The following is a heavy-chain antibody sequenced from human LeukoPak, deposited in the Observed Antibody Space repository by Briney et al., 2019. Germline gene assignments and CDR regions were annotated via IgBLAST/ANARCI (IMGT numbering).Heavy chain of an antibody. CDR1: GFTFSSYS. J-gene: IGHJ4*02. Sequence: GGSLRLSCAASGFTFSSYSMNWVRQAPGKGLEWVSSISSSSSYIYYADSVKGRFTISRDNAKNSLYLQMNSLRAEDTAVYYCARGRLDSSSSDTYYFDYWDQGTLVTVSS. CDR2: ISSSSSYI. CDR3: ARGRLDSSSSDTYYFDY. V-gene: IGHV3-21*01. D-gene: IGHD6-13*01.